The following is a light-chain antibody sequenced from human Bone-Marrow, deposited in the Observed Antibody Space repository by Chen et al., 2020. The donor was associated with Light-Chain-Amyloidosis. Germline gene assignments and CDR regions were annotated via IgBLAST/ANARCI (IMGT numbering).Light chain of an antibody. V-gene: IGKV3-20*01. CDR2: GSS. Sequence: EIVLTQSPGTLSLSPGEGANLSCRASQTISSNYLTWYQQNFGQAPRLLIYGSSSRATGIPDRFTGSGSGTDFTLTINRLEPEDFAMYYCQQYGTSPLTFGGGTKEEIK. CDR3: QQYGTSPLT. J-gene: IGKJ4*01. CDR1: QTISSNY.